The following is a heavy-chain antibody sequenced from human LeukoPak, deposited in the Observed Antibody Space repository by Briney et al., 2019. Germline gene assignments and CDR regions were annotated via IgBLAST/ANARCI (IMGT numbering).Heavy chain of an antibody. CDR2: IKQDGSEK. V-gene: IGHV3-7*01. CDR1: GFTFSSYW. J-gene: IGHJ6*03. D-gene: IGHD6-19*01. CDR3: ARWDQQSSGWHTAYYYYMDV. Sequence: GGSLRLSCAASGFTFSSYWMSWVRQAPGKGLEWVANIKQDGSEKYYVDSVKGRFTISRDNAKNSLYLQMNSLRAEDTAVYYCARWDQQSSGWHTAYYYYMDVWGKGTTVTISS.